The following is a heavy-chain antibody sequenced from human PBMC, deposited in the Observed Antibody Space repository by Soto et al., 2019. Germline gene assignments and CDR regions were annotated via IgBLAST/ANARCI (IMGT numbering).Heavy chain of an antibody. CDR3: ARGLDYYDSSATSSHFDY. V-gene: IGHV1-69*13. Sequence: SVKVSCKASGGTFSSYAISWVRQAPGQGLEWMGGIIPIFGTANYAQKFQGRVTITADESTSTAYMELSSLRSEDAAVYYCARGLDYYDSSATSSHFDYWGQGTLVTVSS. CDR2: IIPIFGTA. D-gene: IGHD3-22*01. CDR1: GGTFSSYA. J-gene: IGHJ4*02.